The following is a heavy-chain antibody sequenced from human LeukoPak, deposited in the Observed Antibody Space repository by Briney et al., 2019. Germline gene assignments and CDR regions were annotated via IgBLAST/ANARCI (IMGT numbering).Heavy chain of an antibody. CDR1: GGSISTYY. V-gene: IGHV4-4*07. CDR2: IYASGNT. CDR3: ARESVQDGDYMWYFDL. Sequence: SETLSLTCTVSGGSISTYYWSWTRQPAGKGLEWIGRIYASGNTNYNPSLKSRLTMSVDTSKNQFSLKLSSVTAADTAVYYCARESVQDGDYMWYFDLWGRGTLVTVSS. J-gene: IGHJ2*01. D-gene: IGHD4-17*01.